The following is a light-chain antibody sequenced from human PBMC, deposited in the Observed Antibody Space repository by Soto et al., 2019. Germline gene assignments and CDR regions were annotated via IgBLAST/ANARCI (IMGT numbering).Light chain of an antibody. J-gene: IGLJ2*01. CDR1: NIGSKN. Sequence: SYELTQPLSVSVALGQTARITCGGNNIGSKNVHWYQQKPGQAPVLVIYRDINRPSGIPERFSGSNSGNTATLTISRAQAEDEADYYCQVWDSSTVVEFGGGTQLTVL. V-gene: IGLV3-9*01. CDR3: QVWDSSTVVE. CDR2: RDI.